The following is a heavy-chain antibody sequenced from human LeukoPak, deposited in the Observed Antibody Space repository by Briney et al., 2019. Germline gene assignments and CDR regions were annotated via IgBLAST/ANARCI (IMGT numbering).Heavy chain of an antibody. CDR1: GGSISSSSYY. D-gene: IGHD2-2*02. Sequence: SETLSLTCTVSGGSISSSSYYWGWLRQPPGKGLEWIGSIYYSGSTYYNPSLKSRVTISVDTSKNQFSLKLSSVTAADTAVYYCAGRLDCSSTSCYTTPPNWFDPWGQGTLVTVSS. V-gene: IGHV4-39*01. CDR2: IYYSGST. CDR3: AGRLDCSSTSCYTTPPNWFDP. J-gene: IGHJ5*02.